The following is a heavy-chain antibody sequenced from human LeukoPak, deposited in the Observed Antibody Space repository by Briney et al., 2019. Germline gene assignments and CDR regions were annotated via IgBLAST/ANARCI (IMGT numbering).Heavy chain of an antibody. CDR3: ARGISATVSITVYYYRMNV. Sequence: GGSLRLSCAASGFTFSSYDMHWVRQAPGKGLEWVAFIRSDGSDKYYADSVKGRFTISRDNSKNTLYLQMNSLKSEDTAVYYCARGISATVSITVYYYRMNVWGQGTTVTVSS. D-gene: IGHD3-3*01. CDR2: IRSDGSDK. J-gene: IGHJ6*02. CDR1: GFTFSSYD. V-gene: IGHV3-30*02.